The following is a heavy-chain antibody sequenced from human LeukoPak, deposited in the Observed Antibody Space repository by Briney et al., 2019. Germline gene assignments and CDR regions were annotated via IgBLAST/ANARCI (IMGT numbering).Heavy chain of an antibody. J-gene: IGHJ4*02. CDR2: INTDGTRI. V-gene: IGHV3-74*01. D-gene: IGHD6-19*01. CDR1: GFTFSSYW. Sequence: PSGGSLRLSCDTSGFTFSSYWMHWVRQAPGKGLEWLSRINTDGTRITYADSVKGRVTVSRDNAKNTLYLQMNSLGAEDTALYYCAREGQWLVLDFDYWGQGTLVTVSS. CDR3: AREGQWLVLDFDY.